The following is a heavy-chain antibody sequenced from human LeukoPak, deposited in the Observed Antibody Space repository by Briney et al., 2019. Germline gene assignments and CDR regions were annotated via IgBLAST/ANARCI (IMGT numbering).Heavy chain of an antibody. CDR2: ISIYNGNT. CDR3: ILNSGNHYIFNY. D-gene: IGHD1-26*01. Sequence: ASVKVSCXPSGYPFSNYGITWVRQAPGKGLERMGWISIYNGNTKYAQKLQCRVTMTTYTSTSTAYMELRSLRSDDTAVYYCILNSGNHYIFNYWGQGTLVTVSS. CDR1: GYPFSNYG. V-gene: IGHV1-18*01. J-gene: IGHJ4*02.